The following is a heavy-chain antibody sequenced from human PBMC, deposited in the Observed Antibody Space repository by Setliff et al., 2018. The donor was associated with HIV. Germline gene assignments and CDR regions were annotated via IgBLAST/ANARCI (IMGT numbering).Heavy chain of an antibody. J-gene: IGHJ4*02. CDR3: AREDGAYYYDSSGLDY. V-gene: IGHV3-23*01. CDR1: GFTFSSYA. CDR2: ISGSGGST. D-gene: IGHD3-22*01. Sequence: LRLSCAASGFTFSSYAMSWVRQAPGKGLEWVSAISGSGGSTYYADSVKGRFTISRDNAKNSLYLQMNSLRAEDTAVYYCAREDGAYYYDSSGLDYWGQGTLVTVSS.